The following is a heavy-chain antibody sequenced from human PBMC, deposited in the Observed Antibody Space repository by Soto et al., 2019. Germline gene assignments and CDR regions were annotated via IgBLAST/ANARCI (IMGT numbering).Heavy chain of an antibody. J-gene: IGHJ4*02. CDR1: GFTFSSYS. CDR3: AKKVNSGSGSQFFDY. D-gene: IGHD3-10*01. Sequence: PGGSLRLSCAASGFTFSSYSMSWVRQAPGKGLEWVSGFRSGGDDDTTYYADSVRGRFTISRDNSKNTLFLQMSSLRAEDTAIYYCAKKVNSGSGSQFFDYWGQGTLVTVSS. CDR2: FRSGGDDDTT. V-gene: IGHV3-23*01.